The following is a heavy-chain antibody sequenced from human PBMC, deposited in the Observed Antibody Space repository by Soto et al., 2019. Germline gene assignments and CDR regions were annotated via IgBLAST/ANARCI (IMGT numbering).Heavy chain of an antibody. J-gene: IGHJ3*02. CDR2: MSHSGGT. D-gene: IGHD1-1*01. Sequence: QVQLQQWGAGLLKPSETLSLTCAVYGGFVSSGSYYWSWIRQPPGKGLEWIGEMSHSGGTHFNPPLRSRVTISVDTSKNQFYLKMSSVTAADTALYYCARVERGTATTIVDAFDIWGPGTMVTVSS. V-gene: IGHV4-34*01. CDR1: GGFVSSGSYY. CDR3: ARVERGTATTIVDAFDI.